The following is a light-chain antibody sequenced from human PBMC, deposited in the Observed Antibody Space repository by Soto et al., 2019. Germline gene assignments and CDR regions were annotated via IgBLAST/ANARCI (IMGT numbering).Light chain of an antibody. CDR1: SSDVGAYHS. V-gene: IGLV2-14*03. J-gene: IGLJ1*01. Sequence: QSALTQPASVSGSPGQSIPISCTGTSSDVGAYHSVSWYQQHPGKAPELVIYDVGNRPSGVSNRFSGSKSGNTASLTISGLQAEDEADYYCTSHAGRGPYAFGTGTKVTVL. CDR3: TSHAGRGPYA. CDR2: DVG.